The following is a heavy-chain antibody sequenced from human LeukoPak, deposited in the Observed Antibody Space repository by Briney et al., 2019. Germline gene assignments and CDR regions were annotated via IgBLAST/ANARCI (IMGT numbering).Heavy chain of an antibody. D-gene: IGHD2-2*01. CDR1: GFTFSNHA. J-gene: IGHJ4*02. CDR2: ISGSGGST. CDR3: ANEYCSSTSCYLKDRTYYFDY. Sequence: GGSLRLSCAASGFTFSNHAMSWGRQAPGKGLEWVSAISGSGGSTYYADSVKGRFTISRDNSKNTLYLQMNSLRAEDTAVYYCANEYCSSTSCYLKDRTYYFDYWGQGTLVTVSS. V-gene: IGHV3-23*01.